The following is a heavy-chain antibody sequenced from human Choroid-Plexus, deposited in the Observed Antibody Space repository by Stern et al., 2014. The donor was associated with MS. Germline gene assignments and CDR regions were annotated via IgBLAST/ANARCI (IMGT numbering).Heavy chain of an antibody. CDR3: AKDRQYLTYFFDX. CDR2: VSYDGSNK. CDR1: GFTFGSCA. J-gene: IGHJ5*02. D-gene: IGHD2/OR15-2a*01. Sequence: VHLVESGGGVVQPGRPLRLSCVASGFTFGSCAMHWVRQAPGKGLEWVAGVSYDGSNKYYADSVKGRFTISRDNSQNTLYMQMSSLRPEDTAVYYCAKDRQYLTYFFDXWGQGSLVTVSS. V-gene: IGHV3-30*18.